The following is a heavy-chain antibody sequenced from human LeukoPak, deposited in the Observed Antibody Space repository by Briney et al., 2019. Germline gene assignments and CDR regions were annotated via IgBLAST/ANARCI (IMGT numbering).Heavy chain of an antibody. Sequence: GGSLRLSCAASGFTFSSYEMNWVRQAPGKGLEWVSYISNSGGIIYYADSVKGRFTISRDNAKNTLNLQMNSLRAEDTAVYYCARDLGQYYDTSDNWFDPWGQGTLVTVSS. J-gene: IGHJ5*02. CDR3: ARDLGQYYDTSDNWFDP. CDR1: GFTFSSYE. D-gene: IGHD3-22*01. V-gene: IGHV3-48*03. CDR2: ISNSGGII.